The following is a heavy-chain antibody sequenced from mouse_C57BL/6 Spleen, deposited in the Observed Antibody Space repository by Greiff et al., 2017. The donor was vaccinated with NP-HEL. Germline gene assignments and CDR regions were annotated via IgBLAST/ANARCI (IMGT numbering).Heavy chain of an antibody. CDR1: GYTFTDYY. Sequence: EVQLQQSGPELVKPGASVKISCKASGYTFTDYYMNWVKQSHGKSLEWIGDINPNNGGTSYNQKFKGKATLTVDKSSSTAYMELRSLTSEDSAVYYCAREGIKGLRRNFDVWGTGTTVTVSS. CDR2: INPNNGGT. J-gene: IGHJ1*03. D-gene: IGHD2-4*01. V-gene: IGHV1-26*01. CDR3: AREGIKGLRRNFDV.